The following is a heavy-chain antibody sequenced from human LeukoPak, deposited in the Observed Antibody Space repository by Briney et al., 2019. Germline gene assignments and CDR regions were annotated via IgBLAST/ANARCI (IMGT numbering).Heavy chain of an antibody. Sequence: SETLSLTCAIYGGSFSGYYWSWIRQPPGKGLEWIGEINHSGSTNYNPSLKSRVTISVDTSKNQFSLKLSSVTAADTAVYYCARASNVLLWFGELWSPGWFDPWGQRTLVTVSS. CDR3: ARASNVLLWFGELWSPGWFDP. J-gene: IGHJ5*02. CDR2: INHSGST. V-gene: IGHV4-34*01. D-gene: IGHD3-10*01. CDR1: GGSFSGYY.